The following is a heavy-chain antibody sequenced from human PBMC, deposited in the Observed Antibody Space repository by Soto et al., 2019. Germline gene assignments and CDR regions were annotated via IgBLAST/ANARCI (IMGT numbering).Heavy chain of an antibody. Sequence: GGSLRLSCAASGFTFSSYGMHWVRQAPGKGLEWVAVISYDGSNKYYADSVKGRFTISRDNSKNTLYLQMNSLRAEDTAVYYCANGGYSYGPDKNYDYWGQGT. D-gene: IGHD5-18*01. J-gene: IGHJ4*02. CDR3: ANGGYSYGPDKNYDY. CDR1: GFTFSSYG. CDR2: ISYDGSNK. V-gene: IGHV3-30*18.